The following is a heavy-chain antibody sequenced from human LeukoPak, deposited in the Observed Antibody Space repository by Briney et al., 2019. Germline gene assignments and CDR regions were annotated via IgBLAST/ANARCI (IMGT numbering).Heavy chain of an antibody. D-gene: IGHD3-22*01. J-gene: IGHJ3*02. CDR1: GFTFDDYG. CDR3: AHYDSSGYHAFDI. Sequence: GGSLRLSCAASGFTFDDYGMSWVRQAPGKGLEWVSGINWNGGSTGYADSVKGRFTISRDNAKNTLYLQMNSLRAEDTAVYYCAHYDSSGYHAFDIWGQGTMVTVSS. CDR2: INWNGGST. V-gene: IGHV3-20*04.